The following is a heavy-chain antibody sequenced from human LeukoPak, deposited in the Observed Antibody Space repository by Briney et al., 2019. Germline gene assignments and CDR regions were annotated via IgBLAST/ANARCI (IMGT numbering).Heavy chain of an antibody. V-gene: IGHV1-3*01. CDR1: GYTFTIYA. J-gene: IGHJ3*02. Sequence: ASVKVSCKASGYTFTIYAMHWVRQAPGQRLEWMGWINAGNGDTKYSQKFQGRVTITRDTSASTAYMELSSLRSEDTAVYYCARGYCGSTSCYTSNAFDIWGQGTMVTVSS. CDR2: INAGNGDT. CDR3: ARGYCGSTSCYTSNAFDI. D-gene: IGHD2-2*02.